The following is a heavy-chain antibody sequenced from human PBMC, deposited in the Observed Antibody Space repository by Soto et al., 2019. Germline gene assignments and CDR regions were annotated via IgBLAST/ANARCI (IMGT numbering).Heavy chain of an antibody. CDR1: GFTFSSYG. CDR2: VSYDGSNR. V-gene: IGHV3-30*18. D-gene: IGHD4-17*01. Sequence: QVQLVESGGGVVQPGRSLRLSCAASGFTFSSYGMHWVRQAPGKGLEWVAVVSYDGSNRYYADSVKGRFTISRDNSKNTLYLQMNSLRAEDTSVYYCAKGPPRRGLYGDYTSFDYWGQGTLVTVSS. J-gene: IGHJ4*02. CDR3: AKGPPRRGLYGDYTSFDY.